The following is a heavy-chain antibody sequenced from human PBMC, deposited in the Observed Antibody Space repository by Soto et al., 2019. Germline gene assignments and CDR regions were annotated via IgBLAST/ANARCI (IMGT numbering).Heavy chain of an antibody. CDR1: GGTFSSYA. D-gene: IGHD2-15*01. V-gene: IGHV1-69*12. Sequence: QVQLVQSGAEVKKPGSSVKGSCKASGGTFSSYAISWVRQAPGQGLEWMGGIIPIFGTANYAQKFQGRVMITAAESTRTAYMELSGLRSEDTAVYYCARVGQGYCSGGSCADYWGQGTLVTVSS. CDR2: IIPIFGTA. J-gene: IGHJ4*02. CDR3: ARVGQGYCSGGSCADY.